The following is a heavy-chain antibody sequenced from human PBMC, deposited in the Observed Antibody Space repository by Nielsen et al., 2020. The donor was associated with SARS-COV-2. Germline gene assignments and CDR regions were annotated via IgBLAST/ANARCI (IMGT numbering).Heavy chain of an antibody. V-gene: IGHV4-59*01. CDR3: AREGPPFDL. Sequence: SETLSLTCTVSGGSISSYYWSWIRQPPGKGLEWIGYIYYSGSTNYNPSLKSRVSISVDASKNQFSLKLSSVTAADTAVCYCAREGPPFDLWGRGTLVTVSS. J-gene: IGHJ2*01. CDR1: GGSISSYY. CDR2: IYYSGST.